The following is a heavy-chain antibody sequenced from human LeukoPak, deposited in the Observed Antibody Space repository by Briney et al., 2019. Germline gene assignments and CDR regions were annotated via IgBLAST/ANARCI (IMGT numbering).Heavy chain of an antibody. J-gene: IGHJ4*02. D-gene: IGHD3-3*01. CDR3: AKDERNFKHYDFLYYFDY. Sequence: GGSLRLSCAASGFTFSSYAMSWVRQAPGKGLEWVSAISGSGGSTYYADSVKGRFTISRDNSKNTLYLQMNSLRAEDTAVYYCAKDERNFKHYDFLYYFDYWGQGTLVTVSS. V-gene: IGHV3-23*01. CDR2: ISGSGGST. CDR1: GFTFSSYA.